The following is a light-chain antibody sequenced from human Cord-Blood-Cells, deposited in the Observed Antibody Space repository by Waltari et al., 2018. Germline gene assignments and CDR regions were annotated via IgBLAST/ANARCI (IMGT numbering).Light chain of an antibody. CDR3: SSYTSSSTVV. CDR2: DVS. Sequence: QSALTHPASVSVSPGQSITISCTRTSSDVGGCNYVSWYQQHPGNAPKLMIYDVSNRPSGVSNRFSGSKSGNTASLTISGLQAEDEADYYCSSYTSSSTVVFGGGTKLTVL. J-gene: IGLJ2*01. V-gene: IGLV2-14*01. CDR1: SSDVGGCNY.